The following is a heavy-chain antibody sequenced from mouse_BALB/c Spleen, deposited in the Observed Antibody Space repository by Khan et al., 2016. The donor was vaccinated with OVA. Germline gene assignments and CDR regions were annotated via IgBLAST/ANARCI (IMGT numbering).Heavy chain of an antibody. V-gene: IGHV1-7*01. CDR3: ARDRIDY. J-gene: IGHJ2*01. CDR2: INPSAGYT. Sequence: QVQLQQSGAELAKPGASVKMSCKASGYTFTSYWMHWVKQRPGQGLEWIGYINPSAGYTDYNQKFKDKATLTADKSSRTAYMQLNRLTSEDSAVYDWARDRIDYWGQGTTLTVSS. CDR1: GYTFTSYW.